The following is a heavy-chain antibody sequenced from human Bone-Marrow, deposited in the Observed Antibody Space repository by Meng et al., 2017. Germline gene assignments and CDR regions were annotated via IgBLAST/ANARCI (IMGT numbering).Heavy chain of an antibody. CDR1: GYTFSNYW. D-gene: IGHD3-10*01. CDR2: IHPRDSDT. V-gene: IGHV5-51*01. CDR3: AKYIAGSYYWDAFGT. Sequence: GESLKISCQGSGYTFSNYWIGWVRQMPGKGLEWMGMIHPRDSDTGYSPSFRGQVTISVDKSTNTAYLQWRSLKASDTAVYYCAKYIAGSYYWDAFGTWGQGTMVTVSS. J-gene: IGHJ3*02.